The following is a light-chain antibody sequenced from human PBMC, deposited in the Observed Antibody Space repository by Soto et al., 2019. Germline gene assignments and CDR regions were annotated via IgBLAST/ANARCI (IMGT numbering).Light chain of an antibody. V-gene: IGLV1-44*01. CDR1: SSNIGSNT. CDR2: SNN. J-gene: IGLJ3*02. CDR3: VAWYDSLNGWV. Sequence: QSVLTQPPSASGTPGQRVTISCSGSSSNIGSNTVNWYQQLPGTAPKLLIYSNNQRPSGVPDRFSGSKSGTSASLAISGLQSEDEADYYCVAWYDSLNGWVFGGGTKLTVL.